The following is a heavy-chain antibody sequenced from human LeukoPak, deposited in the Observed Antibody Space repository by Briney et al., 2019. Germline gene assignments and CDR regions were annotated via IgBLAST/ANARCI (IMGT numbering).Heavy chain of an antibody. CDR1: GGSISSYY. V-gene: IGHV4-34*01. D-gene: IGHD4-11*01. Sequence: TSETLSLTCTVSGGSISSYYWSWIRQPPGKGLEWIGEINHSGSTNYNPSLKSRVTISVDTSKNQFSLKLSSVTAADTAVYYCARGGYSNYIAYWGQGTLVTVSS. CDR3: ARGGYSNYIAY. J-gene: IGHJ4*02. CDR2: INHSGST.